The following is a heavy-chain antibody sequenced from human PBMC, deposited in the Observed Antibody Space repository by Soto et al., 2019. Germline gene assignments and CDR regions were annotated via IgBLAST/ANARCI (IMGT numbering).Heavy chain of an antibody. CDR2: MSYDGNKK. V-gene: IGHV3-30*18. J-gene: IGHJ4*02. CDR1: GFTLSSYG. Sequence: QVQLVESGGGVVQPGRSLRLSCAVSGFTLSSYGIHWVRQAPGKGLEWVAFMSYDGNKKYYADSVKGRFTISRDNSKNTLYLQMDSLRADDTAMYYCAKDLSVIQEWIIDGHWGQGTQVTVSS. D-gene: IGHD5-18*01. CDR3: AKDLSVIQEWIIDGH.